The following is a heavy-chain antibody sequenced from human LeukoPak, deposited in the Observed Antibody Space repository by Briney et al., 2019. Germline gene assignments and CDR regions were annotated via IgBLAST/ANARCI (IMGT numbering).Heavy chain of an antibody. Sequence: GASVKVSCKASGGTFSSYTISWVRQAPGQGLEWMGRIIPILGIANYAQKFQGRVTITADKSTSTAYMELSSLRSEDTAVYYCARGLPTRLPDDEVLGDYFDYWGQGTLVTVSS. V-gene: IGHV1-69*02. CDR1: GGTFSSYT. J-gene: IGHJ4*02. CDR2: IIPILGIA. CDR3: ARGLPTRLPDDEVLGDYFDY. D-gene: IGHD2-21*01.